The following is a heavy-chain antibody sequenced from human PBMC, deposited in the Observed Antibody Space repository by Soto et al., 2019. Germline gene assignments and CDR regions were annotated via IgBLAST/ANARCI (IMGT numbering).Heavy chain of an antibody. CDR1: GFTFSSYA. CDR3: AKDRRAGGNSAFYFDF. V-gene: IGHV3-23*01. Sequence: GGSLRLFCAASGFTFSSYAMSWVRRAPGKGLEWVSLISATGGGTYYADSVKGRFTISRDNSHNTLYLQVHSLTAEDTAVYYCAKDRRAGGNSAFYFDFWGQGAQVTVSS. D-gene: IGHD3-16*01. J-gene: IGHJ4*02. CDR2: ISATGGGT.